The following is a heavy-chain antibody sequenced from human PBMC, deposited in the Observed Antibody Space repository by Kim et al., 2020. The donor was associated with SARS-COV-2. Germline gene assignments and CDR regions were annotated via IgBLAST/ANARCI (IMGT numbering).Heavy chain of an antibody. D-gene: IGHD3-22*01. CDR1: GYSFTSYW. CDR3: ARHGKTYYYDSNGSQ. CDR2: IDPSDSYT. J-gene: IGHJ4*02. Sequence: GESLKIFCKGSGYSFTSYWISWVRQMPGKGLEWMGRIDPSDSYTNYSPSFQGHVTILADKSISTAYLQWSSLKASDTAMYYCARHGKTYYYDSNGSQWGQGTLVTVSS. V-gene: IGHV5-10-1*01.